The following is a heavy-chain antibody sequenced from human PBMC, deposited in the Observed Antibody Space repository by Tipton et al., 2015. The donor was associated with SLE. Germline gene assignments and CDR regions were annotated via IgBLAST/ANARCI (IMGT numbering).Heavy chain of an antibody. J-gene: IGHJ4*02. CDR2: IYYSGST. CDR3: ARRDFWTGYFDY. CDR1: GGSISSYY. V-gene: IGHV4-59*01. Sequence: TLSLTCIVSGGSISSYYWSWIRQPPGKGLEWIGYIYYSGSTNYNPSLKSRVTISVDTSKNQFSLKLTSVTAADTAVYYCARRDFWTGYFDYWGQGTLVTVSS. D-gene: IGHD3/OR15-3a*01.